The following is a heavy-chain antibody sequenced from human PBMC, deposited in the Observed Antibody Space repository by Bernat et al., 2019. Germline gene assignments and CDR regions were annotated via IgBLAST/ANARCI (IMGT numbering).Heavy chain of an antibody. CDR2: ISAYNGNT. CDR1: GYTFTSYG. J-gene: IGHJ4*02. V-gene: IGHV1-18*01. D-gene: IGHD6-19*01. CDR3: ARDNREVAVAGTTDY. Sequence: QVQLVQSGAEVKKPGASVKVSCKASGYTFTSYGISWVRQAPGQGLEWMGWISAYNGNTNYVQKLQGRVNMTTDTSTSTAYMELRSLRSDDTAVYYCARDNREVAVAGTTDYWGQGTLVTVSS.